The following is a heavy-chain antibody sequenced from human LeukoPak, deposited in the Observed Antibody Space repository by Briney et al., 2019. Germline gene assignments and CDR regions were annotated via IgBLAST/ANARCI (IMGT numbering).Heavy chain of an antibody. J-gene: IGHJ4*02. Sequence: GGSLRLSCAASGFTFSSYWMSWVRQAPGKGLEWVANIKKDGSEKYYVDSVKGRFTISRDNAKNSLYLQMNSLRAEDTAVYYCARSPLRYCSGGSCHHFDYWGQGTLVTVSS. D-gene: IGHD2-15*01. CDR2: IKKDGSEK. V-gene: IGHV3-7*01. CDR1: GFTFSSYW. CDR3: ARSPLRYCSGGSCHHFDY.